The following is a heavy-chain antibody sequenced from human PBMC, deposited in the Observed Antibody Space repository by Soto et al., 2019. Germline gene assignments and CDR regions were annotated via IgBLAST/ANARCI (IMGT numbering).Heavy chain of an antibody. CDR1: GYTFTIYY. CDR3: ARGLGPMVRGVIPYNY. CDR2: INPSGGST. J-gene: IGHJ4*02. D-gene: IGHD3-10*01. Sequence: ASVKVSCKASGYTFTIYYMHWVRQAPGQGLEWMGIINPSGGSTSYAQKFQGRVTMTRDTSTSTVYMELSSLRSEDTAVYYCARGLGPMVRGVIPYNYWGQGTLVTVSS. V-gene: IGHV1-46*01.